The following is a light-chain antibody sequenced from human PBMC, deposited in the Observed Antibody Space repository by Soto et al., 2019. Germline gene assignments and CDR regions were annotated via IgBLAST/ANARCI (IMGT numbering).Light chain of an antibody. J-gene: IGLJ3*02. V-gene: IGLV6-57*04. Sequence: NFMLTQPHSVSESPGKTVTISCTRSSGSIASNYVQWYQQRPGSAPTTVIYEDNQRPSGVPDRFSGSIDSSSNSASLTISGLKHEDEADYYCQSYDSSNPSWVFGGGTKVTVL. CDR1: SGSIASNY. CDR3: QSYDSSNPSWV. CDR2: EDN.